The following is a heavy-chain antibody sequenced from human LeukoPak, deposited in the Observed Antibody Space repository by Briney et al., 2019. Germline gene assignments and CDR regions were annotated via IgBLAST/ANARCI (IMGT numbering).Heavy chain of an antibody. V-gene: IGHV1-69*04. Sequence: ASVKVSCKASGYTFTGYYMHWVRQAPGQGLEWMGRIIPILGIANYAQKFQGRVTITADKSTSTAYMELSSLRSEDTAVYYCARGPDSSDAGHVSVAFDIWGQGTMVTVSS. CDR1: GYTFTGYY. CDR3: ARGPDSSDAGHVSVAFDI. CDR2: IIPILGIA. D-gene: IGHD3-22*01. J-gene: IGHJ3*02.